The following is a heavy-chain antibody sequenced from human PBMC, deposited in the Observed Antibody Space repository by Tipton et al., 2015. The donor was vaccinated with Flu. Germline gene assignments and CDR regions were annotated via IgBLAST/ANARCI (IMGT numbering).Heavy chain of an antibody. CDR2: VYSTGST. Sequence: TLSLTCTVSGGSISSSGYYWGWIRQPPGKGLEWIANVYSTGSTYYNPSLKSRLTISVDASKKQFSLTLSSVTAADTAVYYCARGSGSGTFVIFDFWGQGTVVTVSS. CDR3: ARGSGSGTFVIFDF. D-gene: IGHD3-10*01. CDR1: GGSISSSGYY. J-gene: IGHJ4*02. V-gene: IGHV4-39*07.